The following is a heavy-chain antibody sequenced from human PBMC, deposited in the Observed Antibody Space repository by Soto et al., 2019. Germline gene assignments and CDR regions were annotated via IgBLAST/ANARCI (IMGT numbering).Heavy chain of an antibody. CDR2: IIPILNSP. D-gene: IGHD2-2*01. CDR3: AREAPYCTSATCPKFYDMDV. V-gene: IGHV1-69*13. J-gene: IGHJ6*02. CDR1: GGTFGSCS. Sequence: ASVKVSCKASGGTFGSCSITWVRLAPGQGLECLGGIIPILNSPAYAQKFQARVVITADEVTNTAYMELNSLRFDDTAVYYCAREAPYCTSATCPKFYDMDVWGQGTTVTVSS.